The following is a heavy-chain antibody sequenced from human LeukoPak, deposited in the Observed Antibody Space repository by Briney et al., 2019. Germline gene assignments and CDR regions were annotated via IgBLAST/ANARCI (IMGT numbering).Heavy chain of an antibody. CDR2: IKSKADGGTT. V-gene: IGHV3-15*01. J-gene: IGHJ4*02. CDR3: TTAPPITGTTGGY. CDR1: GFIFSNAW. D-gene: IGHD1-20*01. Sequence: PGGSLRLSCAASGFIFSNAWMSWVRQDPGKGLEWVGRIKSKADGGTTNYAAPVKGRFTISRDDSKNTLYLQMNSLKTEDTAVYYCTTAPPITGTTGGYWGQGTLVTVSS.